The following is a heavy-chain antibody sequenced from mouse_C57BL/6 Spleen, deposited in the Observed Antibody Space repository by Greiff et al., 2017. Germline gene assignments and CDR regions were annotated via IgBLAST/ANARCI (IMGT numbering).Heavy chain of an antibody. D-gene: IGHD2-1*01. Sequence: VQLQQPGAELVKPGASVKLSCKASGYTFTSYWMQWVKQRPGQGLEWIGEIDPSDSYTNYNQKFKGKATLTVDTSSSTAYMQLSSLTSADSAVYYCARKVNYVGYYFDDWGQGTTLTVSS. CDR1: GYTFTSYW. CDR2: IDPSDSYT. V-gene: IGHV1-50*01. CDR3: ARKVNYVGYYFDD. J-gene: IGHJ2*01.